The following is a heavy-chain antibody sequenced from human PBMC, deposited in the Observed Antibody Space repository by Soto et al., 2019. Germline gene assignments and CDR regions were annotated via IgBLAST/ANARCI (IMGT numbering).Heavy chain of an antibody. V-gene: IGHV3-23*01. J-gene: IGHJ4*02. CDR2: ISHSSANT. D-gene: IGHD6-13*01. Sequence: PGGALRLSCAASGFTFSSYAMSWVRQAPGKGLEWVSGISHSSANTYYADSVKGRFTISRDNSKNTLYLQMYSLRAEDTAVYFCAKDPVASAGTGWFDYWGQGTLVTVSS. CDR3: AKDPVASAGTGWFDY. CDR1: GFTFSSYA.